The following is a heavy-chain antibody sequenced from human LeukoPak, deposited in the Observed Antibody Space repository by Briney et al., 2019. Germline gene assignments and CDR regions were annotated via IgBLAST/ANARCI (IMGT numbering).Heavy chain of an antibody. D-gene: IGHD6-13*01. Sequence: GGSLRLSCAASGFTFDDYAMHWVRQAPGKGLEWVSGISWNSGSIGYADSVKGRFTISRDNAKNSLYLQMNSLRAEDTALYYCAKSSSSWYGYFDYWGQGTLVTVSS. V-gene: IGHV3-9*01. CDR1: GFTFDDYA. CDR2: ISWNSGSI. CDR3: AKSSSSWYGYFDY. J-gene: IGHJ4*02.